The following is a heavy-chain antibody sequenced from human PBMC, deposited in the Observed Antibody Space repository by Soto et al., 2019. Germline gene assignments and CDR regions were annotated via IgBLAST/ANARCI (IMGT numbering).Heavy chain of an antibody. CDR1: GYFIRAGYY. J-gene: IGHJ4*02. D-gene: IGHD3-10*01. CDR2: FYHGGRS. V-gene: IGHV4-38-2*01. CDR3: ARIDSGSYRQFDY. Sequence: TLSLTCAVSGYFIRAGYYWGWIRQPPGKGLEWIGAFYHGGRSYFNPSLNSRVTISVDTAENQFSLKLSSLTAEDTAVYYCARIDSGSYRQFDYWGQGILVTVSS.